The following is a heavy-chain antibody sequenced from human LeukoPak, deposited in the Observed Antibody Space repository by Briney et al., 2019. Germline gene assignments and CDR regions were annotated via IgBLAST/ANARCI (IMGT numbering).Heavy chain of an antibody. CDR2: IYSSGST. J-gene: IGHJ4*02. Sequence: PSETLSLTCTVSGGSISSYYWSWIRQPAGKGLEWIGRIYSSGSTSYNPSLKSRVTMSIDTSKNQFSLKLTSVTAADTAVYYCARGPYCGGDCYFDYWGQGTLVTVSS. D-gene: IGHD2-21*02. CDR3: ARGPYCGGDCYFDY. V-gene: IGHV4-4*07. CDR1: GGSISSYY.